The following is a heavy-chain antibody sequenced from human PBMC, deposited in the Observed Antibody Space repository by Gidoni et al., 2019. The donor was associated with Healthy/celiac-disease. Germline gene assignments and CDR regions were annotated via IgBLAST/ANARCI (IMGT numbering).Heavy chain of an antibody. Sequence: QVQLVQSGAAVKQPGASVKVSCQASGYTFTSYYLHWVRQAPGQGIEWKGIINPSGGSTSYVQKFQGRVNMTRDTSTSTVYMELSSLRSEDTAVYYCARAPAPIAARPARHQDWFDPWGQGTLVTVSS. V-gene: IGHV1-46*01. CDR1: GYTFTSYY. CDR3: ARAPAPIAARPARHQDWFDP. J-gene: IGHJ5*02. D-gene: IGHD6-6*01. CDR2: INPSGGST.